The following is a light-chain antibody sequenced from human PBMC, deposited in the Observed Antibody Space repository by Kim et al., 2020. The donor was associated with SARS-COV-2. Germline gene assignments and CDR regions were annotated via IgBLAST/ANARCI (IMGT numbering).Light chain of an antibody. J-gene: IGLJ2*01. Sequence: SVALGQTVRITCQGDSLRTHYASWYQQKPGQAPLLVIYGKHNRPSGIPDRFSGSTSGNTASLTITGAQAEDEADYYCNSRDTSAVLFGGGTKLTVL. CDR1: SLRTHY. CDR2: GKH. V-gene: IGLV3-19*01. CDR3: NSRDTSAVL.